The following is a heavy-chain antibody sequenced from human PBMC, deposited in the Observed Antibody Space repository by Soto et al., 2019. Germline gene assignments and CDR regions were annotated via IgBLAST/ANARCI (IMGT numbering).Heavy chain of an antibody. J-gene: IGHJ4*02. V-gene: IGHV3-23*01. D-gene: IGHD6-19*01. CDR3: AKGRTSGWYYFDY. CDR1: GFTFSNFA. CDR2: ISASGRDI. Sequence: GSLRLSCGASGFTFSNFAMSWARQAPGRGLEWVSGISASGRDIHYADSVKDRFTVSRDNSKNTLYLQMNSLRAEDTAIYYCAKGRTSGWYYFDYWGQGALVTVSS.